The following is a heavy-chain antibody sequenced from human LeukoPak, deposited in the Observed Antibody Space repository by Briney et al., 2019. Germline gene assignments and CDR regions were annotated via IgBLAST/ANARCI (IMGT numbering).Heavy chain of an antibody. J-gene: IGHJ6*03. V-gene: IGHV4-59*01. Sequence: SDTLSLTCTVSGGSISYYYWSWIRQPPGKGLEWIGYIYYSGSTNYNPSLKSRVTISVATSKNQFSLKLNSVTAADTAVYYCARTTEGYCRSTSCYGFYYSYYMDVWGKGTTVTISS. CDR1: GGSISYYY. CDR3: ARTTEGYCRSTSCYGFYYSYYMDV. CDR2: IYYSGST. D-gene: IGHD2-2*01.